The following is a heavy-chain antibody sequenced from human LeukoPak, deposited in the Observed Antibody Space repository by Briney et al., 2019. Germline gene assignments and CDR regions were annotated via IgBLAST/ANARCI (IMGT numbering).Heavy chain of an antibody. CDR2: ISGSGGST. CDR1: GFTFSSYA. J-gene: IGHJ4*02. V-gene: IGHV3-23*01. CDR3: AKDKDYYGSAIFDY. D-gene: IGHD3-10*01. Sequence: GGSLRLSCAASGFTFSSYAMSWVRQAPGKGLEWVSAISGSGGSTYYADSVKGRFTISRDNSKNTLHLQMNSLRAQDTAVYYCAKDKDYYGSAIFDYWGQGTLVTVSS.